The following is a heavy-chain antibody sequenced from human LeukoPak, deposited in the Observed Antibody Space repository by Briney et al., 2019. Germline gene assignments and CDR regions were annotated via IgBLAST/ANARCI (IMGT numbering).Heavy chain of an antibody. CDR2: IYSGGRT. V-gene: IGHV3-66*01. CDR1: GFSVSSHY. Sequence: GGSLRLSCAASGFSVSSHYMSWVRQAPGKGLEWVSVIYSGGRTYYADSVKGRFTTSRDNSKNTLYLQMNSLRAEDTAVYYCARAPDGYEAFDIWGQGTMVTVSS. D-gene: IGHD3-22*01. J-gene: IGHJ3*02. CDR3: ARAPDGYEAFDI.